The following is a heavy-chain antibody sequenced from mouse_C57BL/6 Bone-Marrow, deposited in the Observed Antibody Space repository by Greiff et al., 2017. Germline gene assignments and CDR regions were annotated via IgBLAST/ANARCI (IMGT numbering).Heavy chain of an antibody. CDR2: IDPETGGT. J-gene: IGHJ1*03. Sequence: QVQLQQSGAELVRPGASVTLSCKASGYTFTDYEMHWVKQTPVHGLEWIGAIDPETGGTAYNQKFKGKAILTADKSSSTAYMELRSLTSEDSAVYYCTRGWLPWYFDVWGTVTTVTVSS. D-gene: IGHD2-3*01. CDR1: GYTFTDYE. V-gene: IGHV1-15*01. CDR3: TRGWLPWYFDV.